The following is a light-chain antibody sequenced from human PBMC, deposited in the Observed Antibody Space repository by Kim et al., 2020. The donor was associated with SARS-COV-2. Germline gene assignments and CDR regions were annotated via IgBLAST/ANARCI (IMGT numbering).Light chain of an antibody. CDR2: QDS. CDR1: KWGDKY. V-gene: IGLV3-1*01. J-gene: IGLJ3*02. Sequence: SYELTHPPTVSVSPGQTASITCSGEKWGDKYAYWYQKKPGQSPVLVIYQDSKRPSGIPERFSGSNSGNTATLTISRTQAKDKADYYCQAWDSSTDVIGGGT. CDR3: QAWDSSTDV.